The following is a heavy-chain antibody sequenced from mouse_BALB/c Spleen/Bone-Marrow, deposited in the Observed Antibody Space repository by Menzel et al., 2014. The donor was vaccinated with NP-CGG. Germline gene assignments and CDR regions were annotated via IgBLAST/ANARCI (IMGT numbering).Heavy chain of an antibody. CDR3: ARGYGNYWYFDV. V-gene: IGHV1-26*01. J-gene: IGHJ1*01. CDR1: GYSFTGYY. D-gene: IGHD2-1*01. Sequence: EVKLVESGPDLVKPGASVKISCKASGYSFTGYYMHWVKQSHGKSLDWIGRVNPNSGGTSYNQKFKGKAILTVDKSSSTAYMELRSLTSEDSAVYYCARGYGNYWYFDVWGAGTTVTVSS. CDR2: VNPNSGGT.